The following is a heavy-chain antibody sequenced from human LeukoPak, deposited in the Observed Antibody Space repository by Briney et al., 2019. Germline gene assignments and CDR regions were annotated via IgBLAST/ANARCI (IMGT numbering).Heavy chain of an antibody. CDR2: INTDGSST. CDR1: GFTFDDYA. Sequence: GGSLRLSCAASGFTFDDYAMHWVRQAPGKGLVWVSRINTDGSSTSYADSVKGRFTISRDNAKNTLYLQMNSLRAEDAAVYYCARDLRRIVVVPAATDVWGKGTTVTVSS. D-gene: IGHD2-2*01. V-gene: IGHV3-74*01. J-gene: IGHJ6*04. CDR3: ARDLRRIVVVPAATDV.